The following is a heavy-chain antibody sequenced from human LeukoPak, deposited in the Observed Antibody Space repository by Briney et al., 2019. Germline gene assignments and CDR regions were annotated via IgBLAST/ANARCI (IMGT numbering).Heavy chain of an antibody. CDR2: ISYSGST. J-gene: IGHJ3*02. CDR3: ARDPTTVTKGFDI. D-gene: IGHD4-17*01. Sequence: SETLTLTCTVSGGSISSHYWTWIRQSPEKGLEWIGYISYSGSTNYNPSLKSRVTLSVDTSKNQFSLKLSSVTAADTAVYYCARDPTTVTKGFDIWGQGTMVTVSS. V-gene: IGHV4-59*11. CDR1: GGSISSHY.